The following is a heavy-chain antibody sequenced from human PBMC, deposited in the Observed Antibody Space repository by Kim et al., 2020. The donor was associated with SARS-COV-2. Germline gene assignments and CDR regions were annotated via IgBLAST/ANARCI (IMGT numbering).Heavy chain of an antibody. CDR2: ISSSSSYI. CDR3: ARDGITMVRGAN. CDR1: GFTFSSYS. V-gene: IGHV3-21*01. D-gene: IGHD3-10*01. J-gene: IGHJ4*02. Sequence: GGSLRLSCAASGFTFSSYSMNWVRQAPGKGLEWVSSISSSSSYIYYADSVKGRFTISRDNAKNSLYLQMNSLRAEDTAVYYCARDGITMVRGANWGQGTLVTVSS.